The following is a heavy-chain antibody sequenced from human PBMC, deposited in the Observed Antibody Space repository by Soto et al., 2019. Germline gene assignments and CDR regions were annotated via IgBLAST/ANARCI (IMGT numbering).Heavy chain of an antibody. CDR2: IYSGGST. Sequence: EVQLVESGGGLIQPGGSLRLSCAASGFTVSSNYMSWVRQAPGKGLEWVSVIYSGGSTYYADSVKGRFTISRDNSNNTLYIQRTSLRAEDTAVNYCASHNGLNSGYDYLQGGLGYWGQGTLVTVSS. CDR1: GFTVSSNY. CDR3: ASHNGLNSGYDYLQGGLGY. J-gene: IGHJ4*02. D-gene: IGHD5-12*01. V-gene: IGHV3-53*01.